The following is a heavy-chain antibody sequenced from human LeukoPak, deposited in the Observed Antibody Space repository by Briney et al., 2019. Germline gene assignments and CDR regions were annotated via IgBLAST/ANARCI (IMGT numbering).Heavy chain of an antibody. D-gene: IGHD3-22*01. CDR2: IKQDGSEK. Sequence: GGSLRLSCAASGFTFRSYWMTWVRQYPGKGLEWVANIKQDGSEKYYVDSVKGRFTISRDNAKNSLYLQMNSLRVEDTAVYYCTRLRSYYDSSGLDYWGQGTLVTVSS. CDR3: TRLRSYYDSSGLDY. V-gene: IGHV3-7*01. CDR1: GFTFRSYW. J-gene: IGHJ4*02.